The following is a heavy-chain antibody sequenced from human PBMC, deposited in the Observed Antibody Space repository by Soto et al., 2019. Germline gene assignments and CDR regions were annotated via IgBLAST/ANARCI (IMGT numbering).Heavy chain of an antibody. Sequence: PGESLKISCKASGYSFSFYWIGWVRQMPGKGLEWMAIMYPDDSDIRYSPSFEAHVTISADKSTSTAFLQWSSLKASDTAMYYCARQVDSSSLAGGMDVWGQGTTVTVSS. CDR3: ARQVDSSSLAGGMDV. J-gene: IGHJ6*01. CDR2: MYPDDSDI. CDR1: GYSFSFYW. D-gene: IGHD6-6*01. V-gene: IGHV5-51*01.